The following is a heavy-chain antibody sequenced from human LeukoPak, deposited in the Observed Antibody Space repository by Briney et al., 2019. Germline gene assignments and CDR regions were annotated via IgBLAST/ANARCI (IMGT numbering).Heavy chain of an antibody. CDR3: ARCGSKGITIFGVVQNWFDP. D-gene: IGHD3-3*01. J-gene: IGHJ5*02. CDR2: ISAYNGNT. Sequence: GASVKVSCKASGYTFTSYGISWVRQAPGQGLEWMGWISAYNGNTNYAQKLQGRVTMTTDTSTSTAYMELRRLRSDDTAVYYCARCGSKGITIFGVVQNWFDPWGQGTLVTVSS. CDR1: GYTFTSYG. V-gene: IGHV1-18*01.